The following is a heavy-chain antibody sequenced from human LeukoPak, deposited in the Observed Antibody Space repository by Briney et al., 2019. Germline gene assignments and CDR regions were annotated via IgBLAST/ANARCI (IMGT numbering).Heavy chain of an antibody. V-gene: IGHV1-69*04. CDR2: IIPILGIA. J-gene: IGHJ4*02. CDR1: GGTFSSYA. Sequence: SVKVSCKASGGTFSSYAISWVRQAPGQGLEWMGRIIPILGIANYAQKFQGRVTITADKSTSTAYMELSSLRSEDTAVYYCARDATVAVAVSFDYWGQGTLVTVSS. D-gene: IGHD6-19*01. CDR3: ARDATVAVAVSFDY.